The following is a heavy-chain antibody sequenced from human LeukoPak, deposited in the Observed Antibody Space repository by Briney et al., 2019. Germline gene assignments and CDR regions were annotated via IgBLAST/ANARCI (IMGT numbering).Heavy chain of an antibody. J-gene: IGHJ4*02. Sequence: GGSLRLSCAASGFTFSSYWMSWVRQAPGKGLEYVSAISSNGGSTYYADSVKGRFTISRDNSKNTLYLQMSSLRAEDTAVYYCVNGEGDYGDHGFDYWGQGTLVTVSS. CDR3: VNGEGDYGDHGFDY. CDR1: GFTFSSYW. D-gene: IGHD4-17*01. CDR2: ISSNGGST. V-gene: IGHV3-64D*06.